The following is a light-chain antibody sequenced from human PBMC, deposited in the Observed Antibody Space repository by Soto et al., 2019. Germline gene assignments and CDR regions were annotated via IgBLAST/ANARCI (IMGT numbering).Light chain of an antibody. CDR1: QGISSY. Sequence: AIRMTQSPSSLSASTGDRVTITCRASQGISSYLAWYQQKPGKAPKLLIYAASTLQSGVPSRFSGSGSGPDFTLTISCLQSEDFATYYCQQYYSYSLTFGGGTKVEIK. CDR2: AAS. CDR3: QQYYSYSLT. J-gene: IGKJ4*01. V-gene: IGKV1-8*01.